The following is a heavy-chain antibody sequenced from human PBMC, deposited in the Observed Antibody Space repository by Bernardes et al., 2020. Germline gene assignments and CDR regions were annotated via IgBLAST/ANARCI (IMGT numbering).Heavy chain of an antibody. CDR3: ARGGVVVAATVVGY. J-gene: IGHJ4*02. V-gene: IGHV1-8*01. CDR2: MNPNSGNT. Sequence: ASVKVSCKASGYTFTSYDINWVRQATGQGLEWMGWMNPNSGNTGYAQKFQGRVTMTRNTSISTAYMELSSLRSEDTAVYYCARGGVVVAATVVGYWGQGTLVTVSS. CDR1: GYTFTSYD. D-gene: IGHD2-15*01.